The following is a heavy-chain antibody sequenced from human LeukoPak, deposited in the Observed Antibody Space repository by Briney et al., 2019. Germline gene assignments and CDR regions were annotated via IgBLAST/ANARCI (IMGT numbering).Heavy chain of an antibody. Sequence: GGSPRLSCAHSGLTFSAHYMSWIRQAPGKGLERPSYISSSGSTIYYADSVKGRFTISRDNAKNSLYLQMNSLRAEDTAVYYCARDYGPRYCSSTSCSNWFDPWGQGTLVTVSS. J-gene: IGHJ5*02. V-gene: IGHV3-11*01. CDR1: GLTFSAHY. D-gene: IGHD2-2*01. CDR2: ISSSGSTI. CDR3: ARDYGPRYCSSTSCSNWFDP.